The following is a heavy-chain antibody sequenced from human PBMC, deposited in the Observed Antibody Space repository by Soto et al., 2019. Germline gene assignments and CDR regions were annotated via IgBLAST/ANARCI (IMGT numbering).Heavy chain of an antibody. CDR1: GGSVSSGSYY. CDR2: IYYSGST. V-gene: IGHV4-61*01. CDR3: ATVRTSWYPRYYYYGMDV. D-gene: IGHD6-13*01. Sequence: SETLSLTCTVSGGSVSSGSYYWSWIRQPPGKGLEWIGYIYYSGSTNYNPSLKSRVTISVDTSKTQFSLKLSSVTAADTAVYYCATVRTSWYPRYYYYGMDVWSQGTTVTVSS. J-gene: IGHJ6*02.